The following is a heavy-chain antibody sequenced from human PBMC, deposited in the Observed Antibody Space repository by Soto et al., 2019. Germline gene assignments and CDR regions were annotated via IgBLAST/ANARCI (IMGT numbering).Heavy chain of an antibody. D-gene: IGHD3-22*01. Sequence: PGGSLRLSCEASGFKFSSYAISWVRQAPGKGLEWVSYISSSDSIIYYADSVKGRFTISRDNAKNSLYLQMNSLRAEDTAVYYCARDLGYYDSSGYFDYWGQGTLVTVSS. CDR2: ISSSDSII. CDR1: GFKFSSYA. V-gene: IGHV3-48*01. CDR3: ARDLGYYDSSGYFDY. J-gene: IGHJ4*02.